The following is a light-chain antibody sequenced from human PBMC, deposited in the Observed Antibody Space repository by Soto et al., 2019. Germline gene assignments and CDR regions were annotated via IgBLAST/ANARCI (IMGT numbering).Light chain of an antibody. CDR2: ATF. CDR1: QAIRYD. V-gene: IGKV1-17*01. CDR3: LQYSSNPRT. J-gene: IGKJ1*01. Sequence: TCRASQAIRYDLGWYQQKPGTAPKRLIYATFTLQSGVPSRFSGSGSGTEFTLTINSLQPEDFATYYCLQYSSNPRTFGQGTKVDIK.